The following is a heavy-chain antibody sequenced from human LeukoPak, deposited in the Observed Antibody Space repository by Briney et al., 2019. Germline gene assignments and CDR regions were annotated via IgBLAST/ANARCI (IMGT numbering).Heavy chain of an antibody. J-gene: IGHJ4*02. CDR3: AILADIVVVPAAPFDY. CDR1: GYTFTGYY. CDR2: INPNSGGT. D-gene: IGHD2-2*01. Sequence: ASVKVSCKASGYTFTGYYMHWVRQAPGQGLEWMGRINPNSGGTNYAQKLQGRVTMTRDTSISTAYMELSRLRSDDTAVYYCAILADIVVVPAAPFDYWGQGTLVTVSS. V-gene: IGHV1-2*06.